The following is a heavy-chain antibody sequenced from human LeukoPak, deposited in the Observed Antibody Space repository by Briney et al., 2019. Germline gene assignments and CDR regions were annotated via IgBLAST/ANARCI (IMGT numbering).Heavy chain of an antibody. CDR1: GGFINSYY. Sequence: PSETLSLTCTVSGGFINSYYWSWIRQPAGKGLEWIGRIYASGSTNYNPSLKSRVTMSVDTSKNQFSLKLISVTAADTAVYFCARGGVGSGSYYIDNWFDPWGQGTLVTVSS. CDR2: IYASGST. V-gene: IGHV4-4*07. CDR3: ARGGVGSGSYYIDNWFDP. J-gene: IGHJ5*02. D-gene: IGHD3-10*01.